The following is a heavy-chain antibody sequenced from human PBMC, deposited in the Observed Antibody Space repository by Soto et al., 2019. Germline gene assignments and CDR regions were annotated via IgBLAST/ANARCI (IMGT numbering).Heavy chain of an antibody. J-gene: IGHJ6*02. D-gene: IGHD5-12*01. V-gene: IGHV3-48*01. CDR2: ISSSFITI. Sequence: GGSLRLSCAASGFTFSSYSMNWVRQAPGKGLEWVSYISSSFITIYYADSVKGRFTISRDNAKNSLYLQMNSLRAEDTAVYYCAKDAVATNSYYYGMDVWGQGTTVTVSS. CDR3: AKDAVATNSYYYGMDV. CDR1: GFTFSSYS.